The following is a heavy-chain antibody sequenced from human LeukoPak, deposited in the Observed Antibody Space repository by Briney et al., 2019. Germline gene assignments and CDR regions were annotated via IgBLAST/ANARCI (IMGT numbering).Heavy chain of an antibody. CDR3: AAVPESYYTVYYFNY. CDR1: GGSFSDYY. V-gene: IGHV4-34*01. J-gene: IGHJ4*02. CDR2: INHSGSS. Sequence: SETLSLTCAVYGGSFSDYYWTWIRQSPGKGLEWIAEINHSGSSKYNPSLKSRVTISVDTSKKQFSLKLTSMTAADTAVYYCAAVPESYYTVYYFNYWGQGNPVTVSS. D-gene: IGHD3-10*01.